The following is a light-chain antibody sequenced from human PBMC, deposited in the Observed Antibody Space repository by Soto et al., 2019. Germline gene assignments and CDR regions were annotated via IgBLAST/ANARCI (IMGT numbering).Light chain of an antibody. V-gene: IGLV2-14*01. CDR3: NSYTNSSAVA. CDR1: RDDIGAYDY. Sequence: QSVLTQPASVSGSPGQSITISCAGTRDDIGAYDYVSWYQQHPGNAPKLLVYEVTNRPSGVSDRFSGSKSGNTASLTISGLQAEDEADYSCNSYTNSSAVAFGGGTKVTVL. CDR2: EVT. J-gene: IGLJ2*01.